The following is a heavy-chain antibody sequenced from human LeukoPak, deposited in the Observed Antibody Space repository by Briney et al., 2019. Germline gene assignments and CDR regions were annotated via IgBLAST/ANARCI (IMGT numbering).Heavy chain of an antibody. V-gene: IGHV1-2*02. Sequence: ASVKISCKASGYTFTGYYMHWVRQAPGQGLEWMGWINPNSGGTNYAQKFQGRVTMTRDTSISTAYMELSRLRSDDTAVYYCARWGIRFLEIFFDYWGQGTLVTVSS. J-gene: IGHJ4*02. CDR2: INPNSGGT. CDR1: GYTFTGYY. D-gene: IGHD3-3*01. CDR3: ARWGIRFLEIFFDY.